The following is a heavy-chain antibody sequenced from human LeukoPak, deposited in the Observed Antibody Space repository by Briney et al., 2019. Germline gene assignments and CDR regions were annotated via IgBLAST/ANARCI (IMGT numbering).Heavy chain of an antibody. CDR2: IRYDGSNK. J-gene: IGHJ4*02. CDR1: GFTFSSYG. Sequence: PGGSLRLSCAAPGFTFSSYGMHWVRQAPGKGLEWVAFIRYDGSNKYYADSVKGRFTISRDNSKNTLYLQMNSLRAEDTAVHYCAKDELLWFGESYFDYWGQGTLVTVSS. D-gene: IGHD3-10*01. V-gene: IGHV3-30*02. CDR3: AKDELLWFGESYFDY.